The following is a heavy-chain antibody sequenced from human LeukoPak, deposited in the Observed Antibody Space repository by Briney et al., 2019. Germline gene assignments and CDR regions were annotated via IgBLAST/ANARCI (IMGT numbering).Heavy chain of an antibody. V-gene: IGHV3-23*01. CDR2: ISGSGGST. Sequence: GGSLRLSCAISGFTFSSYAMSWVRQAPGQGLEWVSVISGSGGSTYYADSVKGRFTISRDNSKNTLYLQMNSLRAEDTAVYYCAKYLPNQLLKDWGQGTLVTVSS. J-gene: IGHJ4*02. D-gene: IGHD2-2*01. CDR1: GFTFSSYA. CDR3: AKYLPNQLLKD.